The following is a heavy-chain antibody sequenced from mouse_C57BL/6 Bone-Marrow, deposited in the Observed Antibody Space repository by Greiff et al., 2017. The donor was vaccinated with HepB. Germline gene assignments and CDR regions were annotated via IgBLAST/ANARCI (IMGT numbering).Heavy chain of an antibody. V-gene: IGHV5-9*01. Sequence: EVQLVESGGGLVKPGGSLKLSCAASGFTFSSYTMSWVRQTPEKRLEWVATISGGGGNTYYPDSVKGRFTISRDNAKNTLYLQMSSLRSEDTALYYCASYYYGSSYDAMDYWGQGTSVTVSS. J-gene: IGHJ4*01. CDR2: ISGGGGNT. D-gene: IGHD1-1*01. CDR1: GFTFSSYT. CDR3: ASYYYGSSYDAMDY.